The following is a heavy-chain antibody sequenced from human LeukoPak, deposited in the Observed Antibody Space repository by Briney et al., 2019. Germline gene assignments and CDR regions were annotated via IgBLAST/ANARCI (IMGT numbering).Heavy chain of an antibody. CDR2: TYYRSKWII. CDR3: ARNYRPDFDY. D-gene: IGHD1-7*01. Sequence: SQTLSLTCAISGDSVSSSSSAWSWIRQSPSRGLEWLGRTYYRSKWIIDYAASVKGRITINPDTSKNQVSLQLNSVTPEDAAVYYCARNYRPDFDYWGQGTLVTVSS. CDR1: GDSVSSSSSA. J-gene: IGHJ4*02. V-gene: IGHV6-1*01.